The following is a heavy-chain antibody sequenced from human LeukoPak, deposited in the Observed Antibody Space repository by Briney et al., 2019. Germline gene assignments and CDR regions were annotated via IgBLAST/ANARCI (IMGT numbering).Heavy chain of an antibody. Sequence: SETLSLTCTLSGASISNYFWSWIRQPPGKGLEWIGYISYNGSTKYNPSLKSRVTISVDTSKNQFSLKLSSVTAADTAVFYCARAGDSSSWYWYFDLWGRGTLVTVSS. CDR3: ARAGDSSSWYWYFDL. CDR2: ISYNGST. CDR1: GASISNYF. D-gene: IGHD6-13*01. J-gene: IGHJ2*01. V-gene: IGHV4-59*08.